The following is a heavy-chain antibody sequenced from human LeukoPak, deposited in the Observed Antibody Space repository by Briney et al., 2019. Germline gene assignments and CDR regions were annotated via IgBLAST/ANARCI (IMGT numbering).Heavy chain of an antibody. CDR1: GYTFTNYG. CDR2: ISAYNGNT. J-gene: IGHJ5*02. CDR3: ATPLGYCSGGSCA. Sequence: ASVKVSCKASGYTFTNYGISWVRQAPGQGLEWMGWISAYNGNTNYAQKLQGRVTMTTDTSTDTAYMELSSLRSEDTAVYYCATPLGYCSGGSCAWGQGTLVTVSS. V-gene: IGHV1-18*01. D-gene: IGHD2-15*01.